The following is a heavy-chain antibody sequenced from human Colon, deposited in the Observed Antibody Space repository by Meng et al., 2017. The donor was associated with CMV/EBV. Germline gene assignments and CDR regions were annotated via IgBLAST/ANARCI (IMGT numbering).Heavy chain of an antibody. CDR1: GRSFIGYY. CDR3: ARGLYGSGRHQIDY. CDR2: INHSGST. D-gene: IGHD3-10*01. J-gene: IGHJ4*02. Sequence: QVQLQQWGAGLLKPSEPLSLTCAVYGRSFIGYYWSWIRRPPGKGLEWIGEINHSGSTNYNPSLKRRVTISVDTSKNQFSLKLSSVTAADTAVYYCARGLYGSGRHQIDYWGQGTLVTVSS. V-gene: IGHV4-34*01.